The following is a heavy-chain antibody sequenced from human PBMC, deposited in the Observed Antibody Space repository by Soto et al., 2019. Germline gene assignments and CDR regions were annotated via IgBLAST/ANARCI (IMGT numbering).Heavy chain of an antibody. V-gene: IGHV4-59*08. D-gene: IGHD3-3*01. J-gene: IGHJ6*02. Sequence: SETLSLTSTVSGGSISSYYWSWIRQPPGKGLEWIGYIYYSGSTNYNPSLKSRVTISVDTSKNQFSLKLSSVTAADTAVYYCAKNYDFWSGSGGRYYYGMDVWGQGTTVTVSS. CDR3: AKNYDFWSGSGGRYYYGMDV. CDR2: IYYSGST. CDR1: GGSISSYY.